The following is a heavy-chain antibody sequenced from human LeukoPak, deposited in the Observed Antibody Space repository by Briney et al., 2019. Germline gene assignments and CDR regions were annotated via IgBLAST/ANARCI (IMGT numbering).Heavy chain of an antibody. CDR2: MNPNSGNT. Sequence: ASVKVSCKASGYTFTSYDINWVRQATGQGLEWMGWMNPNSGNTGYAQKFQGRVTITRNTSISTAYMELSSLRSEDTAVYYCARDTPILYHGYYYYYMDVWGKGTTVTVSS. V-gene: IGHV1-8*03. CDR3: ARDTPILYHGYYYYYMDV. J-gene: IGHJ6*03. D-gene: IGHD2-15*01. CDR1: GYTFTSYD.